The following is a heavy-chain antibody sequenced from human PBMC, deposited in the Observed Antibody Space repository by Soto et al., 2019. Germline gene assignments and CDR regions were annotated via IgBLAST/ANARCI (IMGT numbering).Heavy chain of an antibody. D-gene: IGHD7-27*01. J-gene: IGHJ4*02. CDR3: ARGGTSTTYWGDFYN. CDR2: LNPNGTFT. CDR1: GFTFSGYW. Sequence: EVQLVESGGGLVQPGGSLRLSCAGSGFTFSGYWMHWVRQAPGKGPVWVSRLNPNGTFTTNADSVKGRFTISSDNAKNTVYLQMNSRRADDTAVYYCARGGTSTTYWGDFYNWGQGTLVTVSS. V-gene: IGHV3-74*01.